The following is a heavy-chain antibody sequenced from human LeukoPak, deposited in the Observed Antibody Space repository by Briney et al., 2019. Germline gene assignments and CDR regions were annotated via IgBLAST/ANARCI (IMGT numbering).Heavy chain of an antibody. CDR3: ARDHYTTGLVFDN. CDR1: GFTFSDYW. CDR2: IKQDGREE. D-gene: IGHD1-1*01. V-gene: IGHV3-7*01. Sequence: PGGSLRLSCAASGFTFSDYWMSWVRQAPGKGLEWVANIKQDGREEYYVDSVKGRFTISRDNAKNSLYLQVNSLRAEDTAVYYCARDHYTTGLVFDNWGQGTMVTVSS. J-gene: IGHJ3*02.